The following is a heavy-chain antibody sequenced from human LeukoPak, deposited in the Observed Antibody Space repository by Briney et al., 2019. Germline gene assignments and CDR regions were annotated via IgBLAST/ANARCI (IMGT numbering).Heavy chain of an antibody. V-gene: IGHV4-34*01. D-gene: IGHD6-13*01. CDR3: ARGRVFDY. CDR1: GGSFSGYY. Sequence: PSETLSLTCAVYGGSFSGYYWSWIRQPPGKGLEWIGEINHSGSTNYNPSLKSRVTISVDTSKNQFSLKLSSVTAADTAVYYCARGRVFDYRGQGTLVTVSS. J-gene: IGHJ4*02. CDR2: INHSGST.